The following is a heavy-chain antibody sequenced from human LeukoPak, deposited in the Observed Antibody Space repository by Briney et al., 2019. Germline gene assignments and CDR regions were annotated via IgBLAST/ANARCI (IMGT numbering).Heavy chain of an antibody. V-gene: IGHV6-1*01. Sequence: PSQTLSLTCAISGDSVSSNSAAWNWIRQSPSRGLEWLGRTYYRSKWYNDYAVSVKSRITINPDTSKNQFSLQLNSVTPEDTAVYYCAMGRTIGYSYGSRFDPWGQGTLVTVSS. CDR3: AMGRTIGYSYGSRFDP. CDR2: TYYRSKWYN. D-gene: IGHD5-18*01. J-gene: IGHJ5*02. CDR1: GDSVSSNSAA.